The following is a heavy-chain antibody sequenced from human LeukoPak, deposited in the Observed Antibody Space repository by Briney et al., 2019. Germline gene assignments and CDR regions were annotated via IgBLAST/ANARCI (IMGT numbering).Heavy chain of an antibody. J-gene: IGHJ5*02. CDR3: AKKALFRAAGT. CDR2: ISYDGSNK. Sequence: GGSLRLSCAASGFTFSSYGMHWVRQAPGKGLEWVAVISYDGSNKYYADSVMGRFTISRDNSKNTLYLQMNSLRAEDTAVYYCAKKALFRAAGTWGQGTPVTVSS. D-gene: IGHD6-13*01. CDR1: GFTFSSYG. V-gene: IGHV3-30*18.